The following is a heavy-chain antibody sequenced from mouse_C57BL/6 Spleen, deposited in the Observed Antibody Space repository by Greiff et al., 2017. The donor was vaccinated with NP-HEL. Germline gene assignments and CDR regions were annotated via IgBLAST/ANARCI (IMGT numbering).Heavy chain of an antibody. J-gene: IGHJ4*01. Sequence: QVQLQQPGAELVKPGASVKLSCKASGYTFTSYWMHWVKQRPGQGLEWIGMIHPNSGSTNYNEKFKSKATLTVDKSSSTAYMQLSSLTSADSAVYYCARNWDYYAMDYWGQGTSVTVSS. CDR3: ARNWDYYAMDY. CDR1: GYTFTSYW. V-gene: IGHV1-64*01. D-gene: IGHD4-1*01. CDR2: IHPNSGST.